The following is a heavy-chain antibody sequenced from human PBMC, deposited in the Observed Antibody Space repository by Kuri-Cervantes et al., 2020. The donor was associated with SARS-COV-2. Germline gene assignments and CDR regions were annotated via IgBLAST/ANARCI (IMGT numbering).Heavy chain of an antibody. CDR3: AKYGPDYYWRTYFGRGSWFDP. D-gene: IGHD3-3*01. CDR2: VYKSGSS. Sequence: ESLKISCIVSGASISNPYCTWIRQPPGKGLEWIGDVYKSGSSNSKPSLKSRVTISLDTSKHQFSLGLTSLTVADTAVYFCAKYGPDYYWRTYFGRGSWFDPWGQGTLVTVSS. CDR1: GASISNPY. J-gene: IGHJ5*02. V-gene: IGHV4-59*11.